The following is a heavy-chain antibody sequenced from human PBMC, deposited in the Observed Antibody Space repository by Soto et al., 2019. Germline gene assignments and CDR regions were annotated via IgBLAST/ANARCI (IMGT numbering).Heavy chain of an antibody. D-gene: IGHD6-13*01. CDR2: INHSGST. CDR1: GGSFSGYY. CDR3: ARGSIAAAGTVGAAFDI. V-gene: IGHV4-34*01. J-gene: IGHJ3*02. Sequence: SETLSLTCAVYGGSFSGYYWSWIRQPPGKGLEWIGEINHSGSTNYNPSLKSRVTISVDTSKNQFSLKLSSVTAADTAVYYCARGSIAAAGTVGAAFDIWGQGTMVTVSS.